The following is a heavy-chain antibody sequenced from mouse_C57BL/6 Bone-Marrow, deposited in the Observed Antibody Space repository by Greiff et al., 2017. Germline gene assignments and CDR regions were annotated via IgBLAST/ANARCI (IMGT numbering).Heavy chain of an antibody. CDR3: ARAIYYDYCY. D-gene: IGHD2-4*01. CDR1: GYTFTSYW. V-gene: IGHV1-69*01. CDR2: IDPSDSYT. Sequence: QVQLQQPGAELVMPGASVKLSCKASGYTFTSYWMHWVKQRPGQGLEWIGEIDPSDSYTNYNQKFTGKSTLTVDKSSSTAYMQLSSLTSEDSAVYYCARAIYYDYCYWGQGTTRTVSS. J-gene: IGHJ2*01.